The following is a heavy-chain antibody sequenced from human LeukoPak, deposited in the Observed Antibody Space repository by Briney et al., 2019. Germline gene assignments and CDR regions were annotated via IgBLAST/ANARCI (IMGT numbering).Heavy chain of an antibody. CDR3: ARRRYYDSTGYLD. CDR1: GGSISSSSYY. J-gene: IGHJ1*01. CDR2: IYYSGRT. Sequence: SETLSLTCTVSGGSISSSSYYWGWIRQPQGKGLEWIGSIYYSGRTYYNPSLKSRVTISIDTSKNQISLNLRSVTAADTAVYYCARRRYYDSTGYLDWGQGTLVTVSS. D-gene: IGHD3-22*01. V-gene: IGHV4-39*01.